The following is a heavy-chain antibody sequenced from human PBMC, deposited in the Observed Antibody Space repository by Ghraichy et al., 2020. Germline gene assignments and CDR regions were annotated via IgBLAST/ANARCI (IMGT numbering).Heavy chain of an antibody. D-gene: IGHD3-22*01. CDR2: ISSSRSTK. V-gene: IGHV3-48*02. J-gene: IGHJ3*02. CDR3: ARVSDSSGYLWDAFDI. Sequence: ESLNISCAASGFTFSSYIMNWVRQAPGKGLEWVSYISSSRSTKYYADSVKGRFTISRDNAKNSLYLQMNSLRDEDTAVYYCARVSDSSGYLWDAFDIWGQGTMVTVSS. CDR1: GFTFSSYI.